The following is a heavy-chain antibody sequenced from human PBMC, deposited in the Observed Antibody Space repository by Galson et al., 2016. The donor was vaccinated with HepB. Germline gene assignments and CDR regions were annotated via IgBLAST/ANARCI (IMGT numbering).Heavy chain of an antibody. D-gene: IGHD2-15*01. CDR1: WDSVPSDTAA. CDR2: TYYRSKWYN. CDR3: AREPGHCTGNSCYSGGMDV. Sequence: CAISWDSVPSDTAAWNWIRQSPSRGLEWLGRTYYRSKWYNDYAVSVKSRITINPDTTKNQFSLQLSSVTPEDTAVYYCAREPGHCTGNSCYSGGMDVWGQGTTVTVSS. V-gene: IGHV6-1*01. J-gene: IGHJ6*02.